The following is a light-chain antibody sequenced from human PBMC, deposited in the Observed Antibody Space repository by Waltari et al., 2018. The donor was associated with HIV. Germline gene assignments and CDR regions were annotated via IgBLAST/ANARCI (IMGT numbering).Light chain of an antibody. V-gene: IGLV2-8*01. CDR1: SSDVGDYTY. Sequence: QSALTQPPSASGSPGPSVTISCTGISSDVGDYTYVSWYQQHPGKAPQLMIYEVNKRPSGVPDRFSGSKSGNTASLTVSGLQAEDEADYYCSSYVGSNRVFGGGTKLTVL. CDR2: EVN. CDR3: SSYVGSNRV. J-gene: IGLJ3*02.